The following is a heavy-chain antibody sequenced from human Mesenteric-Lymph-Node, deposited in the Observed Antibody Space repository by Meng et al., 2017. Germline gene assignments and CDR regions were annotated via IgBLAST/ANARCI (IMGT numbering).Heavy chain of an antibody. CDR1: GGSISSSSYY. J-gene: IGHJ3*02. V-gene: IGHV4-39*07. Sequence: SETLSLTCTVSGGSISSSSYYWGWIRQPPGKGLEWIGSIYYSGSTYYNPSLKSRVTISADTSKNQFSLKLSSVAAADTAVYYCARTYGSGSYSTDAFDIWGQGTMVTVSS. CDR2: IYYSGST. CDR3: ARTYGSGSYSTDAFDI. D-gene: IGHD3-10*01.